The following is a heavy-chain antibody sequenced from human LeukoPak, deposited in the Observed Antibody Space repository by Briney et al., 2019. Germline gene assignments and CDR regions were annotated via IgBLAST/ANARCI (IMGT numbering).Heavy chain of an antibody. CDR3: ARERKSGSYFN. D-gene: IGHD1-26*01. J-gene: IGHJ4*02. V-gene: IGHV4-59*01. CDR2: IYYSGST. CDR1: GGSISSYY. Sequence: PSETLSLTCTVSGGSISSYYWSWIRQPPGKGLEWIGYIYYSGSTNYNPSLKSRVTISVDTSKNQFSLKLSSVTAADTAVYYCARERKSGSYFNWGQGTLVTVSS.